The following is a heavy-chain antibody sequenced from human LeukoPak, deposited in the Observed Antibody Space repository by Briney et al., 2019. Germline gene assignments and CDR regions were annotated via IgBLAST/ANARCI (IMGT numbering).Heavy chain of an antibody. J-gene: IGHJ4*02. D-gene: IGHD2-2*01. CDR1: GFTFSDYY. V-gene: IGHV3-11*01. Sequence: GGSLRLSCAASGFTFSDYYMNWIRQAPGKGLEWVSYISSSGSTIYYADSVKGRFTISRDNAKNSLYLQMNSLRAEDTAVYYCARVRYCSSTSCYGLGWLDYWGQGTLVTVSS. CDR2: ISSSGSTI. CDR3: ARVRYCSSTSCYGLGWLDY.